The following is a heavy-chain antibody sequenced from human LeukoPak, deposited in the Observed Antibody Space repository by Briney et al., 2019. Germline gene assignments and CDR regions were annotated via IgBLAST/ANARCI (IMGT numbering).Heavy chain of an antibody. V-gene: IGHV3-30*02. CDR1: GFTLSSYG. Sequence: GGSLRLSCAASGFTLSSYGIHWVRQAPGKGLEWVAFIRYDGRNKYYADSVKGRFTISRDNSKNTLYLQMNSLRAEDTAVYYCVSSWSPDAFDIWGQGTMVTVSS. D-gene: IGHD6-13*01. CDR3: VSSWSPDAFDI. CDR2: IRYDGRNK. J-gene: IGHJ3*02.